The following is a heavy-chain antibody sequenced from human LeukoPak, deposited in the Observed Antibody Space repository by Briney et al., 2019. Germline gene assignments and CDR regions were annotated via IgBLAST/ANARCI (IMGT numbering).Heavy chain of an antibody. V-gene: IGHV1-69*13. Sequence: SVKVSCKASGGTFSSYAISWVRQAPGQGLEWMGGIIPIFGTANYAQKFQGRVTITADESTSTAYMELSSLRPEDTAVYYCAQGGYQLLYKDYYYYYYMDAWGKGTTVTVSS. J-gene: IGHJ6*03. D-gene: IGHD2-2*01. CDR3: AQGGYQLLYKDYYYYYYMDA. CDR1: GGTFSSYA. CDR2: IIPIFGTA.